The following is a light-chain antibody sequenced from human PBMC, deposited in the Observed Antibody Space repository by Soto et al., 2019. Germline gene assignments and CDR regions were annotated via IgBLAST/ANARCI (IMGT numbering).Light chain of an antibody. V-gene: IGKV3-15*01. Sequence: EIVMTQSPATLSVSPGERATLSCRASQSISSNLAWYQQKPGQAPRLLIHGASTRATGIPARFSGSGSGTVFTLTISSLQSEDFAVYYCQQYDNWPRTFGQGTKVDIK. CDR3: QQYDNWPRT. CDR1: QSISSN. J-gene: IGKJ1*01. CDR2: GAS.